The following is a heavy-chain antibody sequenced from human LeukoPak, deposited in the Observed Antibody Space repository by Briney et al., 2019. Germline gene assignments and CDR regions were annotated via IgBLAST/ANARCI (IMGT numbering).Heavy chain of an antibody. CDR1: GSTFSSYA. J-gene: IGHJ3*02. V-gene: IGHV3-23*01. CDR3: AHYGSGSYYKSRAFDI. Sequence: GGSLRLSCAASGSTFSSYAMSWVRKAPGKGLEWVSAISGSGGSTYYADSVKGRFTISRDNSKNTLYLQMNSLRAEDTAVYYCAHYGSGSYYKSRAFDIWGQGTMVTVSS. CDR2: ISGSGGST. D-gene: IGHD3-10*01.